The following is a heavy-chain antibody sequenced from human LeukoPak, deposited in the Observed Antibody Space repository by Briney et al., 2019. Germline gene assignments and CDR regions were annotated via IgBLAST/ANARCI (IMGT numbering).Heavy chain of an antibody. D-gene: IGHD3-22*01. CDR1: GFPFRSYW. V-gene: IGHV3-74*01. CDR3: ARAYFDNSGYYVGY. CDR2: ISDGSSR. Sequence: GGSLRLSRAASGFPFRSYWMHWVRQPPGKGMVWVSSISDGSSRSYADSVKGRFTISRDNAKNTLYLQMNSLRVEDTAVYYCARAYFDNSGYYVGYWGQGTLVTVSS. J-gene: IGHJ4*02.